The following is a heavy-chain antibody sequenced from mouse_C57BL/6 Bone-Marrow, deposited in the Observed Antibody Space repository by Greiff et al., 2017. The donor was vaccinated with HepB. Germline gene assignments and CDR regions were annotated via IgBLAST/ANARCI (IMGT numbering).Heavy chain of an antibody. CDR2: IWWDDDT. J-gene: IGHJ1*03. D-gene: IGHD1-1*01. V-gene: IGHV8-8*01. CDR3: ARISSRITTVVATDWYFDV. CDR1: GFSLSTFGMG. Sequence: QVTLKVSGPGILQPSQTLSLTCSFSGFSLSTFGMGVGWIRQPSGKGLEWLAHIWWDDDTYYNPALKSRLTISKDTSKNQVFLKIANVDTADTATYYCARISSRITTVVATDWYFDVWGTGTTVTVSS.